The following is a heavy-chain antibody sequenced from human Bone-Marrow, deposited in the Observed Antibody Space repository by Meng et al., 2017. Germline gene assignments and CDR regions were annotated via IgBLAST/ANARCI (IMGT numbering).Heavy chain of an antibody. J-gene: IGHJ4*02. CDR2: IKEDGSEK. Sequence: GESLKISCAASGFTFSSYGMHWVRQAPGKGLEWVANIKEDGSEKYYVESVKGRFTISRDNAKNSLYLQMNSLRAEDSAVYYCARGGIRVVWGRLSYFDYWGQGTLVTVSS. CDR1: GFTFSSYG. D-gene: IGHD2-2*01. V-gene: IGHV3-7*01. CDR3: ARGGIRVVWGRLSYFDY.